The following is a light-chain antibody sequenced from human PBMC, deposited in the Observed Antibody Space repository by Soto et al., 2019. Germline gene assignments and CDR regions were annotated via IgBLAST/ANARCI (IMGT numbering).Light chain of an antibody. V-gene: IGKV3-20*01. CDR2: GAS. J-gene: IGKJ1*01. CDR1: QSVSSSY. Sequence: EIVLTQSPGTLSLSPGERATLSCRASQSVSSSYLAWYQQKPGQAPRLLIYGASSRATGIPDRFSGSGSGTDFTRTISRLEPEDFAVYYCQQYGSSRRTFGQGTKVDI. CDR3: QQYGSSRRT.